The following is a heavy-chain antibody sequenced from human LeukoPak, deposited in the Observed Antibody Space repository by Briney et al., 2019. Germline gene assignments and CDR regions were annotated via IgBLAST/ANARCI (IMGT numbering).Heavy chain of an antibody. CDR3: ARDLLGYCTNGICYDKSDWFDP. J-gene: IGHJ5*02. D-gene: IGHD2-8*01. V-gene: IGHV3-21*01. CDR1: GFTFSSYT. CDR2: ITSSNSDI. Sequence: GGSLRLSCAASGFTFSSYTMNWVRQAPGKGLEWVSSITSSNSDIYYADSVKGRFTISRDNAKNSLYLQMNSLRAEDTAVYYCARDLLGYCTNGICYDKSDWFDPWGQGTLVTVSS.